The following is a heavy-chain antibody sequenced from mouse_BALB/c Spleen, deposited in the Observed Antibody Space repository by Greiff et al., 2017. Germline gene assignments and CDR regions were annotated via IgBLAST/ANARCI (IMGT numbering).Heavy chain of an antibody. D-gene: IGHD2-1*01. CDR3: VRAGNYVYYYAMDY. Sequence: VKLVESGPGLVAPSQSLSITCTVSGFSLTSYDISWIRQPPGKGLEWLGVIWTGGGTNYNSAFMSRLSISKDNSKSQVFLKMNSLQTDDTAIYYCVRAGNYVYYYAMDYWGQGTSVTVSS. J-gene: IGHJ4*01. CDR2: IWTGGGT. V-gene: IGHV2-9-2*01. CDR1: GFSLTSYD.